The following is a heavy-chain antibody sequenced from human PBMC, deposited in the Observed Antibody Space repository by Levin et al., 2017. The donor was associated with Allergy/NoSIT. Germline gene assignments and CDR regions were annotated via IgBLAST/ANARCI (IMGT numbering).Heavy chain of an antibody. CDR2: ISSSSSYT. D-gene: IGHD2-2*01. CDR1: GFTFSDYY. Sequence: GESLKISCAASGFTFSDYYMSWIRQAPGKGLEWVSYISSSSSYTNYADSVKGRFTISRDNAKNSLYLQMNSLRAEDTAVYYCATGYCSSTSCPSAEYFQHWGQGTLVTVSS. V-gene: IGHV3-11*03. J-gene: IGHJ1*01. CDR3: ATGYCSSTSCPSAEYFQH.